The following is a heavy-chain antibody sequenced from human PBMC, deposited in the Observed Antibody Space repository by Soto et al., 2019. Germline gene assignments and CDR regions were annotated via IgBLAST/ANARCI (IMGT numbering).Heavy chain of an antibody. J-gene: IGHJ4*02. CDR2: IYYSGST. CDR1: GGSISSYY. CDR3: ARRYGEAFAY. D-gene: IGHD4-17*01. Sequence: QVQLQESGPGLVKPSETLSLTCTVSGGSISSYYWSWIRQPPGKGLEWIGYIYYSGSTNYNPSLKSRVTISVDTSKNQFSLKLSSVTAADTAVYYCARRYGEAFAYWGQGTLVTVSS. V-gene: IGHV4-59*01.